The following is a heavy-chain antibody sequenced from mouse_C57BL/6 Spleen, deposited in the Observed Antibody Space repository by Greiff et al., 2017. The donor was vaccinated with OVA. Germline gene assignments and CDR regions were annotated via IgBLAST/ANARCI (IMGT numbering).Heavy chain of an antibody. CDR2: IYPGDGDT. D-gene: IGHD1-1*01. CDR1: GYAFSSSW. J-gene: IGHJ4*01. V-gene: IGHV1-82*01. CDR3: ARFTVTTVVARAMDY. Sequence: VQLQQSGPELVKPGASVKISCKASGYAFSSSWMNWVKQRPGKGLEWIGRIYPGDGDTNYNGKFKGKATLTADKSSSTAYMQLSSLTSEDSAVYFCARFTVTTVVARAMDYWGQGTSVTVSS.